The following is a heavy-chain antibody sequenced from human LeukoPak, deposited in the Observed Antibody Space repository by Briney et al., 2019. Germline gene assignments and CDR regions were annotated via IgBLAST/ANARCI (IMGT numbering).Heavy chain of an antibody. CDR1: GFTFSTFS. CDR3: ARDQTPFY. J-gene: IGHJ4*02. CDR2: IYQDGSEK. D-gene: IGHD2-15*01. V-gene: IGHV3-7*01. Sequence: GGSLRLSCGASGFTFSTFSMSWVRQAPGKGLEWVANIYQDGSEKNYVDSVKGRFTISRDNAKNSLYLQMNSLRAEDTAVYYCARDQTPFYWGQGSLVTVSS.